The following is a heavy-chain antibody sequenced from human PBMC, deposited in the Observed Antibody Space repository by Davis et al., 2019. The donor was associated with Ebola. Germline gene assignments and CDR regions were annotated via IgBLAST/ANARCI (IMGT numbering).Heavy chain of an antibody. CDR2: ISYTGRT. CDR1: GASISSYF. Sequence: MPSETLSLTCSVSGASISSYFWGWIRQPPGKELEWIGYISYTGRTNYNPSLKSRVTISTDTSKNQFSLKLTSVTAADTAVYFCSRGTSSGFYGGRHDFWGLGTLVTVSA. J-gene: IGHJ4*02. D-gene: IGHD3-22*01. CDR3: SRGTSSGFYGGRHDF. V-gene: IGHV4-59*01.